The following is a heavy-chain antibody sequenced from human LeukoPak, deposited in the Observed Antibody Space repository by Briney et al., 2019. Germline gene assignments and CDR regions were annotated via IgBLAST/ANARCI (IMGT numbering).Heavy chain of an antibody. Sequence: GGSLRLSCAASGFTFSSYSMNWVRQAPGKGLEWVSSISSSSSYIYYADSVKGRFTISRDNAKNSLYLQMNSLRAEDTAVYYCARASGSYQIFDYWGQGTLVTVSS. CDR3: ARASGSYQIFDY. CDR2: ISSSSSYI. V-gene: IGHV3-21*01. D-gene: IGHD3-16*02. CDR1: GFTFSSYS. J-gene: IGHJ4*02.